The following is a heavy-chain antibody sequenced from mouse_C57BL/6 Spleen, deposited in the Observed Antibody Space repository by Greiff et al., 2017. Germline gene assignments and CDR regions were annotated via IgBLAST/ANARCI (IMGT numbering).Heavy chain of an antibody. CDR3: TGGITTVVATPSCFDV. D-gene: IGHD1-1*01. J-gene: IGHJ1*03. CDR2: IRLKSDNYAT. CDR1: GFTFSNYW. V-gene: IGHV6-3*01. Sequence: DVKLVESGGGLVQPGGSMKLSCVASGFTFSNYWMNWVRQSPEKGLEWVAQIRLKSDNYATHYAESVKGRFTISRDDSKSSVYLQMNNLRAEDTGIYYCTGGITTVVATPSCFDVWGTGTTVTVSS.